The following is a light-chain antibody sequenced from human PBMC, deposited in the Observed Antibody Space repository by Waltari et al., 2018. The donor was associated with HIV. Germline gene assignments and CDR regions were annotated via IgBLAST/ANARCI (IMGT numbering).Light chain of an antibody. V-gene: IGLV2-23*02. CDR3: CSYAGSSTHV. CDR2: EVS. Sequence: QSALTQPASVSGSPGQSITISCTGTSSDVGGYELVSWYQTNPDKAPKLLIYEVSKRPSGCSNRFSGSKSGNTASLTIAGLQAEDEAGYDCCSYAGSSTHVFGGGTKVTVL. CDR1: SSDVGGYEL. J-gene: IGLJ1*01.